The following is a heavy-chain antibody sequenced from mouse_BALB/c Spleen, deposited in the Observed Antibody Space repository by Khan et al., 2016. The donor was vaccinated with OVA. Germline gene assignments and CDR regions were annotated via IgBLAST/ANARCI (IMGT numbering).Heavy chain of an antibody. D-gene: IGHD2-3*01. V-gene: IGHV3-2*02. J-gene: IGHJ4*01. Sequence: EVQLQESGPGLVNPSQSLSLTCTVTGYSITSDSAWNWIRQFPGNKLEWMGYINYSGSTNYNPALKSRISITRDTSKNQFFLQVNSVTTEDTATYYCARDGSRYNYAMDYWGQGTSVTVSS. CDR1: GYSITSDSA. CDR3: ARDGSRYNYAMDY. CDR2: INYSGST.